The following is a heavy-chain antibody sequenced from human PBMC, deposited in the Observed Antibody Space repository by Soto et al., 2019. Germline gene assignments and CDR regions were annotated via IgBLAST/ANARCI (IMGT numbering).Heavy chain of an antibody. J-gene: IGHJ6*02. D-gene: IGHD2-2*01. CDR3: ARNEPSLVVVPAAYSYYYYYGMDV. Sequence: GASVKVSCKASGYTFTSYAMHWVRQAPGQRLEWMGWINAGNGNTKYSQKFQGRVTITRDTSASTAYMELSSLRSEDTAVYYCARNEPSLVVVPAAYSYYYYYGMDVWGQGTTVTVSS. CDR1: GYTFTSYA. CDR2: INAGNGNT. V-gene: IGHV1-3*01.